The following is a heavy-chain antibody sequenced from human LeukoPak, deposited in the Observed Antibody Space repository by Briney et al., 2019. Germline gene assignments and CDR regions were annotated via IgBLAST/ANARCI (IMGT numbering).Heavy chain of an antibody. CDR2: MNPNSGGT. V-gene: IGHV1-2*02. CDR1: GYTFTSYD. D-gene: IGHD2-15*01. J-gene: IGHJ4*02. CDR3: ARESRGYCSGGSCYVDY. Sequence: GASVKVSCKASGYTFTSYDINWVRQATGQGLEWKGWMNPNSGGTNYAQKFQGRVTMTRDTSISTAYMELSRLRSDDTAVYYCARESRGYCSGGSCYVDYWGQGTLVTVSS.